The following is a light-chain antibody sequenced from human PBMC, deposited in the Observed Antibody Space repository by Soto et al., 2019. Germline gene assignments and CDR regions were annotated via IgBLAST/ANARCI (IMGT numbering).Light chain of an antibody. CDR3: SSFTSNRLYV. CDR1: HNDIGTYDY. Sequence: QSVLAQPTSVSGSPGQSITISCTGNHNDIGTYDYVSWHQQHPGKVPRLLIYGVRNRPPGISSRFFGSKTGLTASLTISRLQAEDEADYYCSSFTSNRLYVFGLGTKVTVL. V-gene: IGLV2-14*01. J-gene: IGLJ1*01. CDR2: GVR.